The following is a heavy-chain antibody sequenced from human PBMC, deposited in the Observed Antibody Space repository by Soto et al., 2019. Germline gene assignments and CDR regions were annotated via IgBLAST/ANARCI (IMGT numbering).Heavy chain of an antibody. CDR2: ISGYNGKT. V-gene: IGHV1-18*01. Sequence: QVQLVQSGAEVKKPGASVKVSCKASGYTFTNYGISWVRQAPGQGLEWMGRISGYNGKTDYSHNFQGRITLTTDTSTSTAYMEVRSLRSDDTAVYYCARDGFMPNEIPVFRAKFDPWGQGTLVTVSS. J-gene: IGHJ5*02. CDR3: ARDGFMPNEIPVFRAKFDP. D-gene: IGHD1-1*01. CDR1: GYTFTNYG.